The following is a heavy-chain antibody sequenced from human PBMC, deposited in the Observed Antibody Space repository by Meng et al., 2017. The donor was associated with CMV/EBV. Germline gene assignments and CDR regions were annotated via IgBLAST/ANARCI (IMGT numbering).Heavy chain of an antibody. V-gene: IGHV4-30-4*08. CDR2: IYYSGYT. CDR1: GGSITSGDYY. D-gene: IGHD3-22*01. J-gene: IGHJ4*02. Sequence: SETLSLTCTVSGGSITSGDYYWSWLRQTPGKGREWTGYIYYSGYTYYNPSLKSRVSISVDTSKNQFSLKLSSVTAADTAVYYCARVRRITMIVSPGSLAYWGQGTLVTVSS. CDR3: ARVRRITMIVSPGSLAY.